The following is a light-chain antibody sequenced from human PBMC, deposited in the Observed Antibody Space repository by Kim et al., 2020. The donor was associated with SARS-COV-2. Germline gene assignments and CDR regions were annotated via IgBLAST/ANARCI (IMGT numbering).Light chain of an antibody. V-gene: IGLV8-61*01. CDR1: SGSVSTSYY. Sequence: QAVVTQEPSFSVSPGGTVTLTCGLSSGSVSTSYYPSWYQQTPGQAPRTLIYSTNTRSSGVPDHFSGSILGNKAALTITGAQADDESDYYCVLYMGRGNWVFGGGTKVTVL. CDR2: STN. J-gene: IGLJ3*02. CDR3: VLYMGRGNWV.